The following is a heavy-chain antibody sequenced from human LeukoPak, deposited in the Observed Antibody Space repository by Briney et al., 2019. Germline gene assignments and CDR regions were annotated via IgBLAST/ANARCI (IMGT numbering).Heavy chain of an antibody. V-gene: IGHV3-21*01. CDR2: ISRAGNYI. D-gene: IGHD2-15*01. J-gene: IGHJ4*01. CDR1: GFTFSIYN. CDR3: ARVLEPDSSGGSCYSGLDY. Sequence: GGSLRLSCAASGFTFSIYNMNWVRQAPGKGLEWVSSISRAGNYIYYADSVKGRFTISRDNAQNSLFLQMDGLRVENTAVYYCARVLEPDSSGGSCYSGLDYWGPGTLVTVSS.